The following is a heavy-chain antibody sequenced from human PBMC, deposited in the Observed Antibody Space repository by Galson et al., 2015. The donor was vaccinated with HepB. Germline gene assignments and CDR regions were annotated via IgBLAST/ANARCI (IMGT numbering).Heavy chain of an antibody. CDR1: GGTFSIYV. CDR3: ASLAAAEPFDY. CDR2: IIPIFDTA. V-gene: IGHV1-69*01. D-gene: IGHD6-13*01. Sequence: SCAASGGTFSIYVMRWVPQAPGQGLEWMGGIIPIFDTANYAQKFQGRVTITADESTSTAYMELSSLRPEDTAVYYSASLAAAEPFDYWGQGTLVTVSS. J-gene: IGHJ4*02.